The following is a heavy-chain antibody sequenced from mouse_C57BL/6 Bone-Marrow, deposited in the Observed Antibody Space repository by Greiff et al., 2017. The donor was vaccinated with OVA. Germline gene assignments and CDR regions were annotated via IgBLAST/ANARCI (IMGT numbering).Heavy chain of an antibody. CDR2: IWSGGST. V-gene: IGHV2-2*01. CDR1: GFSLTSYG. Sequence: VQLVESGPGLVQPSQSLSITCTVSGFSLTSYGVHWVRQSPGKGLEWLGVIWSGGSTDYNAAFISRLSISKDNSKSQVFFKMNSLQADDTAIYYCARNLDSNYVYWYFDVWGTGTTVTVSS. J-gene: IGHJ1*03. D-gene: IGHD2-5*01. CDR3: ARNLDSNYVYWYFDV.